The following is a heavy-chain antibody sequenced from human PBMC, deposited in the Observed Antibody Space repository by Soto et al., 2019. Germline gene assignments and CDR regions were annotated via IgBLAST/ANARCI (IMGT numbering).Heavy chain of an antibody. CDR2: INHSGST. Sequence: SETLSLTCAVYGGSFSGYYWSWIRQPPGKGLEWIGEINHSGSTNYNPSLKSRVTISVGTSKNQFSLKLSSVTAADTAVYYCARGSHDYGDYGDYYYGMDVWGQGTTVTVSS. D-gene: IGHD4-17*01. J-gene: IGHJ6*02. CDR1: GGSFSGYY. CDR3: ARGSHDYGDYGDYYYGMDV. V-gene: IGHV4-34*01.